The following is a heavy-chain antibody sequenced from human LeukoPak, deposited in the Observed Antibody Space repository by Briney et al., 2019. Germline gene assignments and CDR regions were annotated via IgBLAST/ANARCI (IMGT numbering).Heavy chain of an antibody. CDR2: IYTSGST. D-gene: IGHD3-10*01. Sequence: SETLSLTCTVSGGSISSYYWSWIRQPAGKGLEWIGRIYTSGSTNYKPSLKSRVTISVDTSKNQFSLKLSSVTAADTAVYYCARGGYYGSGNDFRFDPWGQGTLVTVSS. V-gene: IGHV4-4*07. J-gene: IGHJ5*02. CDR1: GGSISSYY. CDR3: ARGGYYGSGNDFRFDP.